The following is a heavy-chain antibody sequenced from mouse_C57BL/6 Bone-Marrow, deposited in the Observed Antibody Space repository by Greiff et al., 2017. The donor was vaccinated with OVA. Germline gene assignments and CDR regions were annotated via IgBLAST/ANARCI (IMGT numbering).Heavy chain of an antibody. J-gene: IGHJ4*01. CDR3: ARYDYDAMDY. Sequence: QVQLQQSGAELARPGASVKMSCKASGYTFTSYTMPWVKQRPGQGLEWIGYINPSNGYTKYNQKFKDKATLTADKSSSTAYRQLDSLTSEYSAVYYCARYDYDAMDYWGQGTSVTVSS. V-gene: IGHV1-4*01. CDR2: INPSNGYT. CDR1: GYTFTSYT.